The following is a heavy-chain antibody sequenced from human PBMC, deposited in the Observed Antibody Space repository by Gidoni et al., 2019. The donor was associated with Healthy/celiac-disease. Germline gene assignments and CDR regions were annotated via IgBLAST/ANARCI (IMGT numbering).Heavy chain of an antibody. J-gene: IGHJ6*03. V-gene: IGHV3-33*01. CDR3: ARDGITGTPGYMDV. CDR1: GFTFSSYG. CDR2: IWHDGSNK. D-gene: IGHD1-20*01. Sequence: QVQLVESGGGVVQPGRSLRLSCAASGFTFSSYGMHWVRQAPGKGLEWVAVIWHDGSNKYYADSVKGRFTISRDNSKNTLYLQMNSLRAEDTAVYYCARDGITGTPGYMDVWGKGTTVTVSS.